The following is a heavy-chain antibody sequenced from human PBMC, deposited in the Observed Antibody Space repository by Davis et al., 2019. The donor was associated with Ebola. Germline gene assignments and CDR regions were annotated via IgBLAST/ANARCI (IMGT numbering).Heavy chain of an antibody. V-gene: IGHV4-34*01. D-gene: IGHD6-19*01. CDR1: GGSFSGYY. J-gene: IGHJ5*02. CDR2: INHSGST. Sequence: SETLSLTCAVYGGSFSGYYWGWIRQPPGKGLEWIGEINHSGSTNYNPSLKSRVTISVDTSKHQFTLKLSSVTAADTAVYYCARDESIAVAGPRGWFDPWGQGILVTVSS. CDR3: ARDESIAVAGPRGWFDP.